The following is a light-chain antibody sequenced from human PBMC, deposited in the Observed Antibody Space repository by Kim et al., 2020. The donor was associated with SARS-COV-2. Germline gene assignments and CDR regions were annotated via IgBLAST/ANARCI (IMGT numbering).Light chain of an antibody. CDR3: QSDDSNNSLV. CDR1: SGSVASNS. Sequence: KTVTISRTRSSGSVASNSVQWYQQRPGSPPPTGIYEDNQRPSGVTERFSGSIESSSNSASITLSALKNEDEAVYYCQSDDSNNSLVFGGGTQLTVL. V-gene: IGLV6-57*01. J-gene: IGLJ3*02. CDR2: EDN.